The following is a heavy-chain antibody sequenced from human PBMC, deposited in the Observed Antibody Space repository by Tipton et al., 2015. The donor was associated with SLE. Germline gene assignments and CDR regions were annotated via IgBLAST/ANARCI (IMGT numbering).Heavy chain of an antibody. Sequence: TLSLTCTVSGGSIRTSSNFWAWIRQPPGKRPEWIGSVYHSGSTYYNPSLKRRVTILVETSKNQFSLRLLSVTAADTAVYYCARALGGRCSGGNCYSLFDPWGQGTLVTVSS. CDR1: GGSIRTSSNF. CDR2: VYHSGST. CDR3: ARALGGRCSGGNCYSLFDP. D-gene: IGHD2-15*01. J-gene: IGHJ5*02. V-gene: IGHV4-39*07.